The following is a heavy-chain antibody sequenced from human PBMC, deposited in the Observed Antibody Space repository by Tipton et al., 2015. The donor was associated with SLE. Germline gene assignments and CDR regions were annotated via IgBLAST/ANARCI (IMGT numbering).Heavy chain of an antibody. V-gene: IGHV4-59*01. CDR1: GGSISSYY. D-gene: IGHD5-24*01. CDR2: IFYSGIT. CDR3: ARRGYNYWYFDL. Sequence: LRLSCTVSGGSISSYYWSWIRQSPGKGLEWNGNIFYSGITNDNPSLKSRVTISVDTSKNQFSLKLTSVTAADTAVYYCARRGYNYWYFDLWGRGALVTVSS. J-gene: IGHJ2*01.